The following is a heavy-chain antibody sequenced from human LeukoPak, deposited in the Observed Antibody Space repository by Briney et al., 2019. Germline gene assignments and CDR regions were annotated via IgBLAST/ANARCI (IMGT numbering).Heavy chain of an antibody. D-gene: IGHD1-26*01. CDR3: ARDRPGTYFDY. J-gene: IGHJ4*02. CDR2: IYTSGST. Sequence: SETLSLTCTVSGGSISSGNYYWTWILQPAGKALEWIGRIYTSGSTNYNYSLKSRVTISADTSKNQFSLNLSSVTAADTAVYYCARDRPGTYFDYWGQGTLVTVSS. CDR1: GGSISSGNYY. V-gene: IGHV4-61*02.